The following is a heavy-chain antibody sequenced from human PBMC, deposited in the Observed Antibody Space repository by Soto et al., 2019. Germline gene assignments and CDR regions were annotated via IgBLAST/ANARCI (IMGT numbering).Heavy chain of an antibody. J-gene: IGHJ4*02. CDR2: ISGSGGST. CDR3: AKDGLGVLRYFDWLLSPIDY. Sequence: TGGSLRLSCAASGFTLSSYSMNWVRQAPGKGLEWVSDISGSGGSTYYADSVKGRFTISRDNSKNTLYLQMNSLRAEDTAVYYCAKDGLGVLRYFDWLLSPIDYWGQGTLVNVSS. CDR1: GFTLSSYS. V-gene: IGHV3-23*01. D-gene: IGHD3-9*01.